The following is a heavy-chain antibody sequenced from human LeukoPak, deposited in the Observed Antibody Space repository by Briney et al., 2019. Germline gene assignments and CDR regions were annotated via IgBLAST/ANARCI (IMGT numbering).Heavy chain of an antibody. J-gene: IGHJ4*02. CDR2: IKQDGSEK. D-gene: IGHD3-3*01. V-gene: IGHV3-7*01. Sequence: GGSLRLSCAASGFTFSSYWMSWVRQAPGKGLEWVANIKQDGSEKYHVDSVKGRFTISRDNAKNSLYLQMNSLRAEDTAVYYCASYYDFWSGYSSIRYWGQGTLVTVSS. CDR3: ASYYDFWSGYSSIRY. CDR1: GFTFSSYW.